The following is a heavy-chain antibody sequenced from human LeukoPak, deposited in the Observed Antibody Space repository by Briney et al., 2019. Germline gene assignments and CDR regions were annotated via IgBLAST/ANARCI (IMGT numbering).Heavy chain of an antibody. V-gene: IGHV1-2*02. Sequence: GASVKVSCKASGYTFTGYYMHWVRQAPGQGLEWMGWINPSSGGTNYAQKFQGRVTMTRDTSISTAYMELSRLRSDDTAVYYCARDQVVVVPAAMNWFDPWGQGTLVTVSS. CDR3: ARDQVVVVPAAMNWFDP. D-gene: IGHD2-2*01. CDR2: INPSSGGT. J-gene: IGHJ5*02. CDR1: GYTFTGYY.